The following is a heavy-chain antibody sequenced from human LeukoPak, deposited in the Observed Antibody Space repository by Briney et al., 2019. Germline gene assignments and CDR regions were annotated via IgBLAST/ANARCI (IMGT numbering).Heavy chain of an antibody. CDR1: GGSISSSSYY. CDR2: IYYSGST. Sequence: SETLSLTCTVSGGSISSSSYYWGWIRQPPGKGLEWLGSIYYSGSTYYNPSLKSRVTISLDTSKNQFSLKLTSVTAADTAVFYCASAPRRSSIAGLDSWGQGTLVTVSS. D-gene: IGHD6-13*01. V-gene: IGHV4-39*01. J-gene: IGHJ4*02. CDR3: ASAPRRSSIAGLDS.